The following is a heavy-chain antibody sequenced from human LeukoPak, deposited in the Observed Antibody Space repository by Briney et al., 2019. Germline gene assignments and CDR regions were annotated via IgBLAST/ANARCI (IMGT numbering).Heavy chain of an antibody. J-gene: IGHJ5*02. D-gene: IGHD6-19*01. Sequence: GTSLRLSCAASGFTFTSYGMHWVRQAPGKGLEWVALITYDGYYKYYSDSVKGRFTVSRDNSRLYLQMNSLRSEDTAVYYCAKDGNRWLEPLASWGQGTLVTVSS. CDR1: GFTFTSYG. CDR2: ITYDGYYK. V-gene: IGHV3-30*18. CDR3: AKDGNRWLEPLAS.